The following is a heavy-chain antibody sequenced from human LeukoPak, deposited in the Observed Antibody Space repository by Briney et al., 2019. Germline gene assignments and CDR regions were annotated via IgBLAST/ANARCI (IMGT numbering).Heavy chain of an antibody. CDR1: GFTFSSYS. J-gene: IGHJ3*02. V-gene: IGHV3-30*02. CDR3: AKCLGVSPRDTFDI. CDR2: IGYDGDNK. Sequence: GGSLRLSCAASGFTFSSYSMNWVRQAPGKGLEWVAYIGYDGDNKHYGDSVKGRFTIARDSSKNTLYLQMNSLRAEDTALYYCAKCLGVSPRDTFDIWGQGTMVTVSS. D-gene: IGHD2-8*01.